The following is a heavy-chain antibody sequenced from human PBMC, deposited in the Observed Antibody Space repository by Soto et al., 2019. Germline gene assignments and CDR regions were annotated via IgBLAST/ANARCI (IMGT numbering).Heavy chain of an antibody. CDR1: GGTFSSYS. Sequence: QVQLVQSGAEVKKPGSSVKVSCKASGGTFSSYSISWVRQAPGQGLEWMGRSIPILGIANYAQKFQGRVTITADKSTSTAYMELSSLRSEDTAVYYCAVQQPNCSSTSCYGLLPHYYGMDVWGQGTTVTVSS. J-gene: IGHJ6*02. CDR3: AVQQPNCSSTSCYGLLPHYYGMDV. V-gene: IGHV1-69*02. D-gene: IGHD2-2*01. CDR2: SIPILGIA.